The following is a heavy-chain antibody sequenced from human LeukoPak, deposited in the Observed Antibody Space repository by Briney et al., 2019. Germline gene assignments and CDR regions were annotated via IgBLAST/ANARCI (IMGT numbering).Heavy chain of an antibody. CDR3: ARHHDYGDYGCFDY. V-gene: IGHV5-51*01. CDR2: IYPGDSDT. J-gene: IGHJ4*02. Sequence: GESLKISCKGSGYSFTSYWIGWVRQMPGKGLEWMGIIYPGDSDTRYSPSVQGQVTISADKSIRTAYLQWSSLKASDTAIYYCARHHDYGDYGCFDYWGQGTLVTVSS. D-gene: IGHD4-17*01. CDR1: GYSFTSYW.